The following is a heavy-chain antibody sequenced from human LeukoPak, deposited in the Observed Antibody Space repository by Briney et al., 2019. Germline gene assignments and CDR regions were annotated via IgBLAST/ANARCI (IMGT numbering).Heavy chain of an antibody. Sequence: GGSLRLSCAASGFSFSSYAMHWVRQAPGKGLEWVAVISYDGSNKYYADSVKGRFTISRDNSKNTLYLQMNSLRAEDTAAYYCARVNRGDIYGSGSYYRPIGYFQHWGQGTLVTVSS. CDR3: ARVNRGDIYGSGSYYRPIGYFQH. CDR1: GFSFSSYA. CDR2: ISYDGSNK. J-gene: IGHJ1*01. D-gene: IGHD3-10*01. V-gene: IGHV3-30*04.